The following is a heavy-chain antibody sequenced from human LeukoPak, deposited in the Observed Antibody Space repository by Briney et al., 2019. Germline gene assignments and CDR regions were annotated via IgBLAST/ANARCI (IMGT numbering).Heavy chain of an antibody. CDR2: ISGSGAVT. V-gene: IGHV3-23*01. CDR1: GAVFSGYG. J-gene: IGHJ6*02. D-gene: IGHD2-2*02. Sequence: PGASLRLPCAASGAVFSGYGMSWVRQAPGKGLEWVSVISGSGAVTYYADSVKGRFTISRDNSKNTVYLQMNSLRAEDTAVYYCAKGSPACYNGMDVWGQGTTVTVSS. CDR3: AKGSPACYNGMDV.